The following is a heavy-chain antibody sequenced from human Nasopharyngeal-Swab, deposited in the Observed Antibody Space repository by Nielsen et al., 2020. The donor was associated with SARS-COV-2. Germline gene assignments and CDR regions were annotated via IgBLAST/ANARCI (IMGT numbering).Heavy chain of an antibody. J-gene: IGHJ2*01. CDR1: GGSISSYY. V-gene: IGHV4-59*08. Sequence: SESLSLTCTVSGGSISSYYWSWIRQPPGKGLERIGYIYYSGSTNYNPPLKSRVTISVDTSKNQFSLKLSSVTVADTAVYYCARHGGFWSGYSNYWYFDLWGRGTLVTVSS. CDR2: IYYSGST. D-gene: IGHD3-3*01. CDR3: ARHGGFWSGYSNYWYFDL.